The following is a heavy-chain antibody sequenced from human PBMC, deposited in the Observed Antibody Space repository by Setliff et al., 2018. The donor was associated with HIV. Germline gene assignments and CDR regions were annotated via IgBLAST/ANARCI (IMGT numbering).Heavy chain of an antibody. CDR1: GVSISSHY. J-gene: IGHJ3*02. Sequence: SETLSLTCTVSGVSISSHYWSWVRQPPGKGLEWIGYIYYSGSTNYDPSLKSRVTISLDTSKNQFSLKLSSMTAADTAVFYCARDKGYSYGTYGAFDIWGQGTMVTVSS. V-gene: IGHV4-59*11. CDR3: ARDKGYSYGTYGAFDI. D-gene: IGHD5-18*01. CDR2: IYYSGST.